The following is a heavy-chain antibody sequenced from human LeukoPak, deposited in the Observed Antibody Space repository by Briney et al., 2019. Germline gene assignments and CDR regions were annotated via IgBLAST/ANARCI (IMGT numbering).Heavy chain of an antibody. Sequence: ASVKVSCKASGYTFTGYYMHWVRQAPGQGLEWMGWINPNSGGTNYAQKFQGRVTMTRDTSISTAYMELSRLRSDDTAVYYCARDPRSSGWYNYYYYMDVWGKGTTVTVSS. J-gene: IGHJ6*03. V-gene: IGHV1-2*02. CDR3: ARDPRSSGWYNYYYYMDV. CDR1: GYTFTGYY. D-gene: IGHD6-19*01. CDR2: INPNSGGT.